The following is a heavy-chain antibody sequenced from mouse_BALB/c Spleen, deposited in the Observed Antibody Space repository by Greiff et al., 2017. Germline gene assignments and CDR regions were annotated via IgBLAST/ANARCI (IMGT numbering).Heavy chain of an antibody. CDR3: ASLYGNSNY. D-gene: IGHD2-10*02. CDR1: GYSITSYYA. J-gene: IGHJ2*01. V-gene: IGHV3-2*02. CDR2: ISYSGST. Sequence: EVKLEESGPGLVKPSQSLSLTCTVTGYSITSYYAWNWIRQFPGNKLEWMGYISYSGSTSYNPSLKSRISITRDTSKNQFFLQLNSVTTEDTATYYCASLYGNSNYWGQGTTLTVSS.